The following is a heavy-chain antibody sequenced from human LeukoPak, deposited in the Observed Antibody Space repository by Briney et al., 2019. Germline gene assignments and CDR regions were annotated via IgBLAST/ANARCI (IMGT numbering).Heavy chain of an antibody. CDR3: AREIVGRQTGHSYGNFDY. V-gene: IGHV3-33*01. Sequence: GRSLRLSCAASGFTFSSYGMHWVRQAPGKGLEWVAVIWYDGSNKYYADSVKGQFTISRDNSKNTLYLQMNSLRAEDTAVYYCAREIVGRQTGHSYGNFDYWGQGTLVTVSS. J-gene: IGHJ4*02. D-gene: IGHD5-18*01. CDR2: IWYDGSNK. CDR1: GFTFSSYG.